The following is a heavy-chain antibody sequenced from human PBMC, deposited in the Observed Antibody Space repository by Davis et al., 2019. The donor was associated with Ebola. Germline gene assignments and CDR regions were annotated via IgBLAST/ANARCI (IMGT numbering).Heavy chain of an antibody. CDR1: GFTFSSYC. J-gene: IGHJ4*02. CDR2: INQDGSEK. Sequence: GESLKISCTASGFTFSSYCMSWVRQAPGRGLEWVANINQDGSEKSYVDSVKVRFTISRDNAKNSLSLQMNSLRADDTAVYYCARDYVWGTYRTPADWGQGTLVTVSS. CDR3: ARDYVWGTYRTPAD. D-gene: IGHD3-16*02. V-gene: IGHV3-7*01.